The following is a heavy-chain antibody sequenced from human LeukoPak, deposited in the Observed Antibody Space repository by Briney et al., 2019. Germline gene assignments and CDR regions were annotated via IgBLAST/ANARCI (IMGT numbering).Heavy chain of an antibody. J-gene: IGHJ3*02. CDR3: ARGSAFDI. Sequence: SQTLSLTCAISGDSVSSNSAAWNWIRQSPSSGLEWLGRTYYRSRWFNDYALSVKSRITINADTSKNQFSLHLNSVTPEDTAAYFCARGSAFDIWGQGTMVTVSS. D-gene: IGHD6-6*01. CDR1: GDSVSSNSAA. V-gene: IGHV6-1*01. CDR2: TYYRSRWFN.